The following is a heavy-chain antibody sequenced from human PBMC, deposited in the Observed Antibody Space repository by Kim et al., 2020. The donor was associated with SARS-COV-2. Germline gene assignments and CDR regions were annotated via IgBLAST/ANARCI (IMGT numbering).Heavy chain of an antibody. J-gene: IGHJ6*02. CDR3: ARDLTIVVVIEYYYYYGMDV. V-gene: IGHV3-48*03. CDR2: ISSSGSTI. CDR1: GFTFSSYE. Sequence: GGSLRLSCAASGFTFSSYEMNWVRQAPGKGLEWVSYISSSGSTIYYADSVKGRFTISRDNAKNSLYLQMNSLRAEYTAVYYCARDLTIVVVIEYYYYYGMDVWGQGTTVTVSS. D-gene: IGHD3-22*01.